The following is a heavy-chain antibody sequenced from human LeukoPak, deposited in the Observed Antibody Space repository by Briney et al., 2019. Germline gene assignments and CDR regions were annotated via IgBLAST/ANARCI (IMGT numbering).Heavy chain of an antibody. CDR2: IHPNSGGT. CDR3: ARNRWMDY. V-gene: IGHV1-2*02. CDR1: GYTFTGYY. Sequence: ASVKVSCKASGYTFTGYYIHWVRQAPGQGLEWMGWIHPNSGGTYFAQKFQGRVTMTRDTSISTAYMELTRLTSDDTAVYYCARNRWMDYWGQGTLVTVSS. J-gene: IGHJ4*02. D-gene: IGHD1-1*01.